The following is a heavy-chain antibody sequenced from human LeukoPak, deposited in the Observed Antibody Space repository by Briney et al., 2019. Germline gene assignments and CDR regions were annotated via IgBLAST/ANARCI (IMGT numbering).Heavy chain of an antibody. Sequence: GASVRVSCKASGYTFTNYDINWVRQASGQGLEWMGWMNPNRGNTGSAQKFQGRVTMTSNTSISTAYMELSSLRSEDTAVYYCARGLRREQQLLRAFDYWGQGTPVTVSS. CDR1: GYTFTNYD. D-gene: IGHD6-13*01. CDR2: MNPNRGNT. J-gene: IGHJ4*02. V-gene: IGHV1-8*01. CDR3: ARGLRREQQLLRAFDY.